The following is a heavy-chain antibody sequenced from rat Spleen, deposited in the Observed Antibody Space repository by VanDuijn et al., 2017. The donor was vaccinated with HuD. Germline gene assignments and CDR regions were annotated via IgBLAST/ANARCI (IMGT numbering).Heavy chain of an antibody. CDR2: ISPSGVGT. D-gene: IGHD1-11*01. Sequence: EVQLVESGGGLVQPGRSLKLSCAASGFTFSNYGMHWVRQAPTRGLEWVASISPSGVGTYYRDSMKGRFTISRDNAKTTLYLQMNSLRSEDTATYYCSRLGTEAIGNWFSYWGQGTLVTVSS. CDR1: GFTFSNYG. CDR3: SRLGTEAIGNWFSY. V-gene: IGHV5-19*01. J-gene: IGHJ3*01.